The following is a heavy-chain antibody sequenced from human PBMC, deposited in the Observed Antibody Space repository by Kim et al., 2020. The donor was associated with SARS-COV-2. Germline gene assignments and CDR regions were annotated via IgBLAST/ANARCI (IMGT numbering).Heavy chain of an antibody. CDR3: ARAPYYYDSRVALTRELDY. V-gene: IGHV4-31*02. Sequence: SRVTISVDTSKNQFSLKLSSVTAADTAVYYCARAPYYYDSRVALTRELDYWGQGTLVTVSS. D-gene: IGHD3-22*01. J-gene: IGHJ4*02.